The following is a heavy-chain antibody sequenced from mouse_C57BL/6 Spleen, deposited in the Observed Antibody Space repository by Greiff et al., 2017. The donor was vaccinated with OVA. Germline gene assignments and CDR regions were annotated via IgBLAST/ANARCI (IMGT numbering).Heavy chain of an antibody. CDR1: GYTFTSYW. V-gene: IGHV1-64*01. J-gene: IGHJ1*03. D-gene: IGHD2-5*01. CDR3: AREGYYSKSYWYFDV. Sequence: QVQLKQSGAELVKPGASVKLSCKASGYTFTSYWMHWVKQRPGQGLEWIGMIHPNSGSTNYNEKFKSKATLTVDKSSSTAYMQLSSLTSEDSAVYYCAREGYYSKSYWYFDVWGTGTTVTVSS. CDR2: IHPNSGST.